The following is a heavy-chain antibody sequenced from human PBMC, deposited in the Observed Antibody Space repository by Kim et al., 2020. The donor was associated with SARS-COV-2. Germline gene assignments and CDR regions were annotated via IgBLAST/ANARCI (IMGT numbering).Heavy chain of an antibody. D-gene: IGHD3-9*01. Sequence: ADSVKGRFTISRDNAKNTVYLQRNSLRADDTAVYYCARDLQGLVIRAFDIWGQGTMVTVSS. J-gene: IGHJ3*02. CDR3: ARDLQGLVIRAFDI. V-gene: IGHV3-74*01.